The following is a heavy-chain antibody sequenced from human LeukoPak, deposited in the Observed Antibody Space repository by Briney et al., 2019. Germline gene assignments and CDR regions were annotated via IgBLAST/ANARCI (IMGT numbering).Heavy chain of an antibody. J-gene: IGHJ4*02. D-gene: IGHD5-24*01. V-gene: IGHV4-61*02. CDR2: IYTSGNT. CDR1: GGSISSTNYY. CDR3: AREPRDGYNSLDY. Sequence: SETLSLTCTVSGGSISSTNYYWSWIRQPAGKGLEWIGRIYTSGNTNYNPSLKSRVTISVDTSKNQFSLKLSSVTAADTAVYYCAREPRDGYNSLDYWGQGTLVTVSS.